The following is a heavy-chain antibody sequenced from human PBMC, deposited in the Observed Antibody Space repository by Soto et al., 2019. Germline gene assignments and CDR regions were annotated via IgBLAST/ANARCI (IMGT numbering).Heavy chain of an antibody. Sequence: PGGSLRLSCAASGFTFSSYGMHWVRQAPGKGLEWVAVIWYDGSNKYYADSVKGRFTISRDNSKNTLYLQMNSLRAEDTAVYYCAREFFGVVIIGSDYYYYGMDVWGQGTTVTVSS. CDR2: IWYDGSNK. D-gene: IGHD3-3*01. CDR3: AREFFGVVIIGSDYYYYGMDV. CDR1: GFTFSSYG. J-gene: IGHJ6*02. V-gene: IGHV3-33*01.